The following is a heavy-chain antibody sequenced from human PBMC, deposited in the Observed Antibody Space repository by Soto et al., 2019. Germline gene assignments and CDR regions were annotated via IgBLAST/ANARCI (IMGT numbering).Heavy chain of an antibody. Sequence: EVQLVESGGGLVKPGGSLRLSCAASGFTFSSYSMNWVRQAPGKGLEWVSSISSSSSYIYYADSVKGRFTISRDNAKNSLDMQMHSLRAEGTAVYYCASEGGQHGPAPYSYYGMDVWGTGTTVTVSS. CDR1: GFTFSSYS. V-gene: IGHV3-21*01. CDR2: ISSSSSYI. D-gene: IGHD3-16*01. J-gene: IGHJ6*04. CDR3: ASEGGQHGPAPYSYYGMDV.